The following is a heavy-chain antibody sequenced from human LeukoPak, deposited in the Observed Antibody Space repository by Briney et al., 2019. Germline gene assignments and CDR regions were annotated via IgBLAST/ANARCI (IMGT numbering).Heavy chain of an antibody. Sequence: GGSLRLSCAASEFSFSTYWMSWVRQAPGKGLEWVANIKPDGSEKYYVDSVKGRFTISRDNSKNTLYLQMNSLRVEDTAVYYCAKEGTVTPIDYWGQGTLVTVSP. J-gene: IGHJ4*02. CDR1: EFSFSTYW. D-gene: IGHD4-17*01. CDR3: AKEGTVTPIDY. CDR2: IKPDGSEK. V-gene: IGHV3-7*01.